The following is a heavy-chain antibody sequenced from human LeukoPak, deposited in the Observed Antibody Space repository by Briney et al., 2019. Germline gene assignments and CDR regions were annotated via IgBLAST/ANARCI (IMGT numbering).Heavy chain of an antibody. D-gene: IGHD2-15*01. CDR2: ISSSGSTI. CDR3: ARVSGPFYYYYGMDV. J-gene: IGHJ6*02. Sequence: GGSLRLSCAASGFTFSSYEMNWVRQAPGKGLEWVSYISSSGSTIYYADSVKGRFTISRDNAKNSLHLQMNSLRAEDTAVYYCARVSGPFYYYYGMDVWGQGTTVTVSS. V-gene: IGHV3-48*03. CDR1: GFTFSSYE.